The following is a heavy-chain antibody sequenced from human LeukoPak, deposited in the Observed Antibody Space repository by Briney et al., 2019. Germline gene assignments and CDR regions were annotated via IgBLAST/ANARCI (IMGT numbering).Heavy chain of an antibody. CDR1: GFTVSSNY. CDR3: ARQSSRLTIFDY. Sequence: GGSLRLSCAASGFTVSSNYMSWVRQAPGKGLEWVSALYSGGTTYYADSVKGRFTISTDNSKNTLYLQMNSLRGEGTAVYYCARQSSRLTIFDYWGQGTLVTVSS. J-gene: IGHJ4*02. V-gene: IGHV3-53*01. D-gene: IGHD4/OR15-4a*01. CDR2: LYSGGTT.